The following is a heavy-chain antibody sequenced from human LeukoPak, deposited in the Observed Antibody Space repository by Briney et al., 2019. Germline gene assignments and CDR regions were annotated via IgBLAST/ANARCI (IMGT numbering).Heavy chain of an antibody. CDR1: GGSISSYY. J-gene: IGHJ4*02. CDR2: IYYSGSI. D-gene: IGHD3-10*01. Sequence: PSETLSLTCTVSGGSISSYYWSWIRQPPGKGLEWIGYIYYSGSINYNPSLKSRVTISVDTSKNQFSLKLSSVTAADTAVYYCARVPRVLLWFGFDYWGQGTLVTVSS. V-gene: IGHV4-59*08. CDR3: ARVPRVLLWFGFDY.